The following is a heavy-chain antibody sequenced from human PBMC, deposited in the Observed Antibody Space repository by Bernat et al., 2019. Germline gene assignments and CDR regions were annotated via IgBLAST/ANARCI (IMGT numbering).Heavy chain of an antibody. D-gene: IGHD2-2*01. Sequence: EVQLVESGGGLIQPGGSLRLSCAASGFTVSSNYMSWVRQAPGKGLEWVSVIYSGGSTYYADSVKGRFTISRDNSKNTLYLQMNSLRAEDTAVYYCARYQLLMADAFDIWGQGTMVTISS. CDR2: IYSGGST. V-gene: IGHV3-53*01. CDR3: ARYQLLMADAFDI. J-gene: IGHJ3*02. CDR1: GFTVSSNY.